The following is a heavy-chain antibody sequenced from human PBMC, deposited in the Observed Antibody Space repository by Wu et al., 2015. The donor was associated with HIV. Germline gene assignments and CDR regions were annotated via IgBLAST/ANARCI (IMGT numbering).Heavy chain of an antibody. CDR1: GYTFTSFY. Sequence: QIQLVQSGAEVKKPGASVKVSCKASGYTFTSFYMHWVRQAPGQGLEWVGMTNPNGGRTRFARRLLGRATMSRDTSTSTIKLSLKYLESEDTAVYYCARRNNFCSSDCYTTETFYFDSWGQGTLVTVSS. CDR3: ARRNNFCSSDCYTTETFYFDS. V-gene: IGHV1-46*04. D-gene: IGHD4-11*01. J-gene: IGHJ4*02. CDR2: TNPNGGRT.